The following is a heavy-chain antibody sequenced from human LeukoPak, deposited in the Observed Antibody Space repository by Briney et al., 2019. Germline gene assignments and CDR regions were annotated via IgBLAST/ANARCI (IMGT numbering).Heavy chain of an antibody. D-gene: IGHD4/OR15-4a*01. V-gene: IGHV3-23*01. CDR1: GFTFSSYA. Sequence: PGGSLRLSCAASGFTFSSYAMSWVRQAPGKGLEWVSAISGSGGSTYYADSVKGRFTISRDNSKNTLYLQMNSLRAEDTAVYYCAKRPWCRGCISPEPDFDYWGQGTLVTVSS. J-gene: IGHJ4*02. CDR3: AKRPWCRGCISPEPDFDY. CDR2: ISGSGGST.